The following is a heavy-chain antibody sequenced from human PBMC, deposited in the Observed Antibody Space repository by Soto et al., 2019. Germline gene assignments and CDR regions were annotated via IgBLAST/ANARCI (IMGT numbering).Heavy chain of an antibody. J-gene: IGHJ6*03. CDR3: ARRARPDFYYMDV. CDR1: VFTLSGYV. CDR2: ISSNGVGT. V-gene: IGHV3-64*01. Sequence: EVQLAESGGGLAQPGGSLRLSCAASVFTLSGYVMDWVRQAPGKGLEYVSGISSNGVGTYYANSVQGRFTISRDNSKNTVYLQVGSLRPEDMAVYYCARRARPDFYYMDVWVKGTTVTVSS. D-gene: IGHD6-6*01.